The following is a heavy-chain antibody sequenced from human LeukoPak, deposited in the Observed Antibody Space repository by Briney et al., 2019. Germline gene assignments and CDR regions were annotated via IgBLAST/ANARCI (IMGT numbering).Heavy chain of an antibody. CDR3: ARRYGSGTYYYYYGMDV. Sequence: ASVKVSCKASGYTFTSYDINWVRQATGQGLEWMGWMNPNSGNTGYAQKFQGRVTMTRDTSISTAYTELSSLRSEDTAVYYCARRYGSGTYYYYYGMDVWGQGTTVTVSS. D-gene: IGHD3-10*01. J-gene: IGHJ6*02. V-gene: IGHV1-8*01. CDR1: GYTFTSYD. CDR2: MNPNSGNT.